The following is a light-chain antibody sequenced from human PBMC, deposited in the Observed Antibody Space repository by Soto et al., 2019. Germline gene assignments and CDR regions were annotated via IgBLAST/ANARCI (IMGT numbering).Light chain of an antibody. CDR3: QSYDSSLRGSM. J-gene: IGLJ3*02. CDR1: SSNIGAGYD. CDR2: GNT. Sequence: QSVLTQPPSVSGAPGQRVTISCTGSSSNIGAGYDVHWYLQLPGTAPKLLIYGNTNRPSGVPDRFSGSKSGTSASLAITGLQAEDEADYYCQSYDSSLRGSMFGGGTKLTVL. V-gene: IGLV1-40*01.